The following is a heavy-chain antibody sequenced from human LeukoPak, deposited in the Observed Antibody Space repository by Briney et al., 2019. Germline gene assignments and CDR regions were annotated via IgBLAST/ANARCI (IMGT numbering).Heavy chain of an antibody. V-gene: IGHV3-30-3*01. CDR3: ARGGYCSSTSCYLNDY. J-gene: IGHJ4*02. CDR2: ISYDGSNK. Sequence: HPGRSLRLSCAASGFTFSSYAMHWVRQAPGKGLEWVAVISYDGSNKYYADSVKGRFTISRDNSKNTLYLQMNSLRAEDTAVYYCARGGYCSSTSCYLNDYWGKGTLVTVSS. D-gene: IGHD2-2*01. CDR1: GFTFSSYA.